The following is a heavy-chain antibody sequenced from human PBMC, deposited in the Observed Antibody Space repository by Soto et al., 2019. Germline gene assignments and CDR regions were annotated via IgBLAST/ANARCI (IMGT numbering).Heavy chain of an antibody. D-gene: IGHD2-15*01. CDR1: GYTFTDYY. CDR3: ARGDVRVVASFDP. V-gene: IGHV1-2*02. J-gene: IGHJ5*02. Sequence: ASVKVSCKTSGYTFTDYYIHWVRQAPGQGLEWMGWINPNSGGTNYAQKFQGRVTMTRDTSISTAYMELSRLISDDTAVYYCARGDVRVVASFDPWGQGALVTVSS. CDR2: INPNSGGT.